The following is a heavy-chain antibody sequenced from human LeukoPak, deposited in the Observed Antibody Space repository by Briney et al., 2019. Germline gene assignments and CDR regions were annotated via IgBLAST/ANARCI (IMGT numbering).Heavy chain of an antibody. CDR2: IYSGGST. CDR3: ARAAPRFRVGNFDY. CDR1: ALTVRSNY. D-gene: IGHD3-10*01. J-gene: IGHJ4*02. Sequence: PGRSPTPSGAALALTVRSNYMSWVGQAPGKGLGWVSVIYSGGSTYYADSVKGRFTISRDNSKNTLYLQMNSLRAEDTAVYYCARAAPRFRVGNFDYWGQGTLVTVSS. V-gene: IGHV3-66*02.